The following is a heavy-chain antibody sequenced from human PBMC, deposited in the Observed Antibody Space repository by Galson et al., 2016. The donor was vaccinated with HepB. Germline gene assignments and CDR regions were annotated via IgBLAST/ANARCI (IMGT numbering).Heavy chain of an antibody. CDR2: ISVSGTDT. Sequence: SLRLSCAGSGFKFRNYAMSWARQTPGKGLEWVATISVSGTDTYYAATLRGRFAISRDDSANTVYLQMRSLGVEDTAIYFCARYQRVAGTYYFHYWGQGTLVTVSS. J-gene: IGHJ4*02. CDR3: ARYQRVAGTYYFHY. V-gene: IGHV3-23*01. D-gene: IGHD1-14*01. CDR1: GFKFRNYA.